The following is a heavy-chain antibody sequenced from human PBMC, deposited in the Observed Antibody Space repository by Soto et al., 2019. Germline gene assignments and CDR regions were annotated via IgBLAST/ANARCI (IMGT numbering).Heavy chain of an antibody. Sequence: GASVKVSCKASGGTLSRYGISWVRQAPGQGLEWMGGIIPIFGTANYAQKFQGRVTITADESTSTAYMELSSLRSEDTAVYYCARGSGRWPYYYGMDVWGQGTTVTVSS. CDR2: IIPIFGTA. CDR3: ARGSGRWPYYYGMDV. D-gene: IGHD6-13*01. CDR1: GGTLSRYG. V-gene: IGHV1-69*13. J-gene: IGHJ6*02.